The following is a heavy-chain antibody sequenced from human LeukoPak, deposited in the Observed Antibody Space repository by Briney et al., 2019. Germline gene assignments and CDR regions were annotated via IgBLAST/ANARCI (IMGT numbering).Heavy chain of an antibody. CDR3: ARGSSYGTPSDFDY. CDR1: GGSFSGYY. J-gene: IGHJ4*02. D-gene: IGHD5-18*01. Sequence: PSETLSLTCAVYGGSFSGYYWSWICHPPGKGLEWIGEINHSGSTNYNPSLKSRVTISVDTYKNQCSLKLSSVTAADTAVYYCARGSSYGTPSDFDYWGQGTLVTVSS. V-gene: IGHV4-34*01. CDR2: INHSGST.